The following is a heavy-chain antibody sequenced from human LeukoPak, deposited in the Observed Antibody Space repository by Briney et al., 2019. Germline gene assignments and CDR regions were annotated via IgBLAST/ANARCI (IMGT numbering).Heavy chain of an antibody. CDR3: ASEDAVSSDDAFDL. CDR2: INHSGST. CDR1: GGSFSGYY. Sequence: PSETLSLTCAVYGGSFSGYYWSWIRQPPGKGLEWIGEINHSGSTNYNPSLKSRVTISVDTSKNQFSLKLSSVTAADTAMYYCASEDAVSSDDAFDLWGQGTMVTVS. J-gene: IGHJ3*01. V-gene: IGHV4-34*01.